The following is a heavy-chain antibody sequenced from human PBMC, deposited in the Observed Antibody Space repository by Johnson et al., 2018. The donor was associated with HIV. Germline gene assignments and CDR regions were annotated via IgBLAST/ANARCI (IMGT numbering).Heavy chain of an antibody. CDR3: ARGLNCTNGVCYTWAFDI. CDR1: GFTFDDYG. CDR2: INWNGGST. D-gene: IGHD2-8*01. J-gene: IGHJ3*02. Sequence: VQLVESGGRVVRPGGSLRLSCAASGFTFDDYGMTWVRQAPGKGLEWVSGINWNGGSTGYADSVKGRFTISRDNAKNSLYLQVNSLRAEDTAVYYCARGLNCTNGVCYTWAFDIWGQGTMVTVSS. V-gene: IGHV3-20*04.